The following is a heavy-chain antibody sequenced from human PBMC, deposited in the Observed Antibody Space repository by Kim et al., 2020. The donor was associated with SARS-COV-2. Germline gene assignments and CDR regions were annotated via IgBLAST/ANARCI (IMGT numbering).Heavy chain of an antibody. CDR3: ARDSNGSGTFFEGWFDP. J-gene: IGHJ5*02. V-gene: IGHV1-18*01. Sequence: ASVKVSCKAYGYSFTSFCISWVRQVPGQGLEWMGWISDYTGKTRDAQKFQGRVTMTTDRSTNTVYMELRSLRSDDTAVYYCARDSNGSGTFFEGWFDPWGQGTQVTVSS. D-gene: IGHD3-10*01. CDR1: GYSFTSFC. CDR2: ISDYTGKT.